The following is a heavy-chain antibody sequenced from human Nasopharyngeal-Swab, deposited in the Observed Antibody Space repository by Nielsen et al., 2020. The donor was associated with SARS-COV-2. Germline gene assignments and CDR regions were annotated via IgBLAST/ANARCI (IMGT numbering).Heavy chain of an antibody. Sequence: GGSLRLSCAASGFTFSSYGMHWVRQAPGKGLEWVVVIWYDESNKYYADSVKGRITISRDNSKNTLYLQMNNLRAEDTAVYYCARDRGATTYGMDVWGQGTTVTVSS. V-gene: IGHV3-33*01. CDR3: ARDRGATTYGMDV. J-gene: IGHJ6*02. CDR1: GFTFSSYG. CDR2: IWYDESNK. D-gene: IGHD5-12*01.